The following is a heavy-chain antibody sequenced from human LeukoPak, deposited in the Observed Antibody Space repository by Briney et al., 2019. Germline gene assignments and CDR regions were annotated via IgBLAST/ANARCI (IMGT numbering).Heavy chain of an antibody. J-gene: IGHJ1*01. CDR3: AKDQPRIAVADAPEYFQH. CDR1: GFTFGSYA. Sequence: GGSLRLSCAASGFTFGSYAMSWVRQAPGKGLEWVSAISGSGGSTYYADSVKGRFTISRDNSKNTLYLQMNSLRAEDTAVYYCAKDQPRIAVADAPEYFQHWGQGTLVTVSS. CDR2: ISGSGGST. V-gene: IGHV3-23*01. D-gene: IGHD6-19*01.